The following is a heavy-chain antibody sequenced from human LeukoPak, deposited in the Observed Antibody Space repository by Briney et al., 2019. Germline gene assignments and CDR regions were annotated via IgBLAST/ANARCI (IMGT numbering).Heavy chain of an antibody. V-gene: IGHV3-66*02. D-gene: IGHD5-18*01. J-gene: IGHJ6*02. CDR1: GFTVSSNY. CDR2: ICSGGST. Sequence: GGSLRLSCAASGFTVSSNYMSWVRQAPGKGLEWVSVICSGGSTYYADSVKGRFTISRDNSKNTLYLQMNSLRAEDTAVYYCARVTKITSYGMDVWGQGTTVTASS. CDR3: ARVTKITSYGMDV.